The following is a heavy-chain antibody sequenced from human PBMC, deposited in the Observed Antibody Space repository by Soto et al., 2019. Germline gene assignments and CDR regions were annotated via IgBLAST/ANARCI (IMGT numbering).Heavy chain of an antibody. Sequence: QVQLQESGPGLVQPSQTLSLTCTVSGGSISSGGYYWSWIRQHPGTGLEWIGHISYSGSTYYNTSPXSXXTISVDTSRNQFSLIVNPVTAADTAVYYCARGVLHWGQGTLVTVSS. CDR3: ARGVLH. J-gene: IGHJ4*01. CDR2: ISYSGST. CDR1: GGSISSGGYY. V-gene: IGHV4-31*03.